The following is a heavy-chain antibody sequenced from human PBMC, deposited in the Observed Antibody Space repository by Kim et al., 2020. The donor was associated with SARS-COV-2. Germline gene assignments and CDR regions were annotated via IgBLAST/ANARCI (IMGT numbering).Heavy chain of an antibody. V-gene: IGHV3-48*04. CDR3: AARLDY. Sequence: SSSNIYYADSVKGRFTISRDNAKNSLYLQMNSVRAEDTAVYYCAARLDYWSQGNLVTVSS. CDR2: SSSNI. D-gene: IGHD6-25*01. J-gene: IGHJ4*02.